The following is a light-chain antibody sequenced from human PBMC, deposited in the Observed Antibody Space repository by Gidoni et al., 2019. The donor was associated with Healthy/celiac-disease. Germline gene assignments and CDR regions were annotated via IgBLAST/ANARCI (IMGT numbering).Light chain of an antibody. CDR1: QSISSY. V-gene: IGKV1-39*01. Sequence: DIQMPQSPSSLSASVGDRVTITCQASQSISSYLNWYQQKPGKAPKLLIYDASSLQSGVPSRFSGSGSGTDFTLTISSLQPEDFATYYCQQSDNTLYTFGQGTKLEIK. CDR2: DAS. CDR3: QQSDNTLYT. J-gene: IGKJ2*01.